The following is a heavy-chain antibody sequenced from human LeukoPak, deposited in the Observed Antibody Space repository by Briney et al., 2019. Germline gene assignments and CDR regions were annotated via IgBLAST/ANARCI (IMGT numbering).Heavy chain of an antibody. D-gene: IGHD6-19*01. CDR2: VGNNGDTT. Sequence: GGSLRLSCAASGFIFSSHAMHWVRQAPGKGLEYVSAVGNNGDTTYYANSVKGRFTISRDNSKNTLYLEMGSLRAEDMAVYYCARDLTNGWHYFDYWGQGTLVTVSS. CDR3: ARDLTNGWHYFDY. CDR1: GFIFSSHA. V-gene: IGHV3-64*01. J-gene: IGHJ4*02.